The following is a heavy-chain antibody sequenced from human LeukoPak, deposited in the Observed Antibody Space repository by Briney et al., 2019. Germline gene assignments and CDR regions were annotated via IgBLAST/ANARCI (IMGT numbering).Heavy chain of an antibody. V-gene: IGHV3-7*01. CDR3: ARPGQEVRGVLFDY. CDR2: IKQDGSEK. Sequence: GGSLRLSCAASGFTFSSYWMSWVRQAPGRGLECVANIKQDGSEKYYVDSVKGRFTISRDNAKNSLYLQMNSLRAEDTAVYYCARPGQEVRGVLFDYWGQGTLVTVSS. D-gene: IGHD3-10*01. CDR1: GFTFSSYW. J-gene: IGHJ4*02.